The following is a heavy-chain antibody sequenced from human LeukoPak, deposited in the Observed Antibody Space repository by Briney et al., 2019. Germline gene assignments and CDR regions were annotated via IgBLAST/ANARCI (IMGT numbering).Heavy chain of an antibody. Sequence: ASVKVSCKASGYTFTSYGISWVRQAPGQGLEWMGWISAYNGNTNYAQKLQGKVTMTTDTSTSTAYMELRSLRSDDTAVYYCARDYCSSTSCSRGYFDYWGQGTLVTVSS. V-gene: IGHV1-18*01. J-gene: IGHJ4*02. D-gene: IGHD2-2*01. CDR1: GYTFTSYG. CDR2: ISAYNGNT. CDR3: ARDYCSSTSCSRGYFDY.